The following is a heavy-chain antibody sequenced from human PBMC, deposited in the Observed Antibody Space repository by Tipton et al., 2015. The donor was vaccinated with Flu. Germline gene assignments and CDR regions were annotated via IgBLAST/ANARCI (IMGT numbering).Heavy chain of an antibody. CDR3: ARRDFSNYVSDPKNWFDP. CDR1: GDSVRSSYY. Sequence: TLSLTCTVSGDSVRSSYYWAWIRQPPGRGLEWIGNINHNGNTYHNASLRSRVTISVDTSRNHSSLKLSSVTAADTAVYYCARRDFSNYVSDPKNWFDPWGQGTLVTVSS. D-gene: IGHD4-11*01. CDR2: INHNGNT. V-gene: IGHV4-38-2*02. J-gene: IGHJ5*02.